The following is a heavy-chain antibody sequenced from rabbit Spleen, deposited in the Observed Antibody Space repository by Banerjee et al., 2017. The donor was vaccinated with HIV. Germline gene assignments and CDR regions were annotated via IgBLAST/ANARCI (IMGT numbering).Heavy chain of an antibody. V-gene: IGHV1S47*01. D-gene: IGHD1-1*01. CDR2: IVPIFGVT. CDR3: AREDVGGSISL. Sequence: QEQLEESGGGLVKPEGSLTLTCKASGFDFSTYSMSWVRQAPGKGLEWIGYIVPIFGVTYYANWVNGRFTISSHNAQNTLYLQLNSLTAADTATYFCAREDVGGSISLWGQGTLVTVS. J-gene: IGHJ3*01. CDR1: GFDFSTYS.